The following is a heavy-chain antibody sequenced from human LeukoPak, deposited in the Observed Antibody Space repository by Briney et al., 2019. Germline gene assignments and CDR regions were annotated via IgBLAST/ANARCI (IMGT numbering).Heavy chain of an antibody. CDR1: GGSISSSSYY. V-gene: IGHV4-39*07. CDR3: ARDQGGTANLYYYYGMDV. Sequence: SETLSLTCTVSGGSISSSSYYWGWIRQPPGKGLEWIGSIYYSGSTYYNPSLKSRVTISVDTSKNQFSLKLSSVTAADTAVYYCARDQGGTANLYYYYGMDVWGQGTTVTVSS. CDR2: IYYSGST. D-gene: IGHD6-13*01. J-gene: IGHJ6*02.